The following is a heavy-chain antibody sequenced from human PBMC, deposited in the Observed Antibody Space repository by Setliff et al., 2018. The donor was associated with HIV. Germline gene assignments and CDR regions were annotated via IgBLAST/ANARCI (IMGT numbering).Heavy chain of an antibody. CDR2: IYGGYGGT. D-gene: IGHD5-12*01. CDR3: ARPRFSSSSGYSGQRTWGF. J-gene: IGHJ4*02. CDR1: GFDFKNYA. Sequence: GGSLRLSCAASGFDFKNYAMNWVRQAPGKGLEWVSVIYGGYGGTYYADSVKGRFTISRDNSKNTVYLQMNSLRADDTALYFCARPRFSSSSGYSGQRTWGFWGQGTLVTVSS. V-gene: IGHV3-23*03.